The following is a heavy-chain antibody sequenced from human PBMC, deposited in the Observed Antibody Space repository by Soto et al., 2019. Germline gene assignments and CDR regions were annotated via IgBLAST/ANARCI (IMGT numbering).Heavy chain of an antibody. CDR1: GCTLTELS. J-gene: IGHJ5*02. CDR3: AADRATPPYLPGHNWFDP. V-gene: IGHV1-24*01. Sequence: ASVKVSCKVSGCTLTELSMHWVRQAPGKGLEWMGGFDPEDGETIYAQKFQGRVTMTEDTSTDTAYVELSSLRSEDTAVYYCAADRATPPYLPGHNWFDPWGQGTLVTVSS. D-gene: IGHD3-16*01. CDR2: FDPEDGET.